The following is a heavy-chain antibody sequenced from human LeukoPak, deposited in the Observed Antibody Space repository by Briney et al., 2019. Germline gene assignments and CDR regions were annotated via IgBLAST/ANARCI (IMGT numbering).Heavy chain of an antibody. V-gene: IGHV4-39*01. Sequence: SETLSLTCTVSGGSISRSNYYWGWIPQPPGKGREWIGSIYHSGSTYYNPSLKSRVTISVDTSKNQFPLRLSSVTAADTAVYYCATPPPRRREYYDSRGYVYFFGSWGQGTLVTVSS. CDR3: ATPPPRRREYYDSRGYVYFFGS. CDR1: GGSISRSNYY. J-gene: IGHJ4*02. CDR2: IYHSGST. D-gene: IGHD3-22*01.